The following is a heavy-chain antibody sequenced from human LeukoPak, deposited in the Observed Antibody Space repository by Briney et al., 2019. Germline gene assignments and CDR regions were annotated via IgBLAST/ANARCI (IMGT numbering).Heavy chain of an antibody. D-gene: IGHD3-16*01. CDR1: GFSISDYQ. Sequence: GGSLRLSCAAPGFSISDYQLSRVRQAPGKGLEWISYITASGRSTNYADSLKGRFTISKDNAKNSVVLQMNSLRAEDTAVYYCTRERRGSYYAFESWGQGTQVSVSS. CDR3: TRERRGSYYAFES. V-gene: IGHV3-11*01. J-gene: IGHJ4*02. CDR2: ITASGRST.